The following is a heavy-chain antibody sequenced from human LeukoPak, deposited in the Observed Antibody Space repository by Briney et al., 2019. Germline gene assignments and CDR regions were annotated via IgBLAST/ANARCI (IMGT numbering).Heavy chain of an antibody. V-gene: IGHV3-48*01. Sequence: GGSLRLSCAASGLTFSSYSMNWVRQAPGKGLEWVSYISSSSSSIYYADSVKGRFTISRDNAKNSLYLQMNSLRAEDTAVYYCARLPYYYDSSGYYYWGQGTLVTVSS. D-gene: IGHD3-22*01. CDR1: GLTFSSYS. J-gene: IGHJ4*02. CDR3: ARLPYYYDSSGYYY. CDR2: ISSSSSSI.